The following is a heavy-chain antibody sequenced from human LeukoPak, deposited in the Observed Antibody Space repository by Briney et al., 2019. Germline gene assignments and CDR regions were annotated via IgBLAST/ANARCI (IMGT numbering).Heavy chain of an antibody. CDR2: ISSSSSNI. CDR1: GFAFSGHG. Sequence: ETGGSLRLSCAASGFAFSGHGMNWDRQAPGKGLEWVSHISSSSSNIYSADFVKGRFSISRDNAKNSVYLQMNSLRDEDTAVYYCVSQYCSGGSCFSHWGQGTLVTVSS. J-gene: IGHJ4*02. CDR3: VSQYCSGGSCFSH. V-gene: IGHV3-48*02. D-gene: IGHD2-15*01.